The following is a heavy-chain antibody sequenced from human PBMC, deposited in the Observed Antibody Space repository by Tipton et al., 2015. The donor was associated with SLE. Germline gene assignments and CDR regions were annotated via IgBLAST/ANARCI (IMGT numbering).Heavy chain of an antibody. CDR2: ISSNGGST. Sequence: GSLRLSCSASGFTFSSYAMHWVRQAPGKGLEYVSAISSNGGSTYYADSVKGRFTISRDNSKNTLYLQMSSLRAEDTAVYYCVKDRPYYDFWSGPDAFDIWGQGTMVTVSS. D-gene: IGHD3-3*01. CDR1: GFTFSSYA. CDR3: VKDRPYYDFWSGPDAFDI. V-gene: IGHV3-64D*06. J-gene: IGHJ3*02.